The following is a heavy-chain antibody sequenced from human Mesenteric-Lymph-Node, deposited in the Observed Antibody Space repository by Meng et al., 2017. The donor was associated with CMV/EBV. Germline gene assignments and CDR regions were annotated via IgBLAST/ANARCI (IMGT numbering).Heavy chain of an antibody. Sequence: CTVSGGAVSSRSYNWRWNRQPPRKGLEWIGYIYYSGGTPYNTSLKSRVTISVDTSKNQFSLKLSSVTAADTAVYYCARATERPNYFDYWGQGTLVTVSS. D-gene: IGHD1-1*01. CDR2: IYYSGGT. CDR3: ARATERPNYFDY. J-gene: IGHJ4*02. CDR1: GGAVSSRSYN. V-gene: IGHV4-61*01.